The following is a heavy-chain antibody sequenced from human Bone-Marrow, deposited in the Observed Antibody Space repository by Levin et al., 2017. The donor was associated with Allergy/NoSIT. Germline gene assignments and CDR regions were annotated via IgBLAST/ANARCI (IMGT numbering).Heavy chain of an antibody. J-gene: IGHJ5*02. D-gene: IGHD6-19*01. Sequence: TFSSYAFHWVRQAPGKGLEWVAEISFDGNKKYYVDSAKGRFTVSRDISKNTVYLQMNSLRPEDTAVYYCAKGRSREGYSSAWYPFDRWGQGTLVSVSS. CDR3: AKGRSREGYSSAWYPFDR. CDR1: TFSSYA. V-gene: IGHV3-30*18. CDR2: ISFDGNKK.